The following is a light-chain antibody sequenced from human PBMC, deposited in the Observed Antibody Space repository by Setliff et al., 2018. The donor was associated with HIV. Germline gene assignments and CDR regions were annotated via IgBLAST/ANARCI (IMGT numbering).Light chain of an antibody. CDR1: QTISKW. CDR3: QQYISSWT. CDR2: KAS. Sequence: DIQMTQSPSTLSASVGDRVTITCRASQTISKWLAWYQQKPGKAPKVLIYKASNLQSGVSSRFSGSGSGTEFTLTISSLQPDDFATYYCQQYISSWTFGQGTKVDIK. J-gene: IGKJ1*01. V-gene: IGKV1-5*03.